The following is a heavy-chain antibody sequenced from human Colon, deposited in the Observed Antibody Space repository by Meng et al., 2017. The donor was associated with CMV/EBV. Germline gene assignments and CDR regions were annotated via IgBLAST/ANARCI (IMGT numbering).Heavy chain of an antibody. J-gene: IGHJ4*02. Sequence: GESLKISCAASRFTFNNYTMSFVRLAPGGGLEWVASISRNSSDILYTHSVKGRFTISRDNAKNSLYLQMSSLRAEDTAIYYCARHRLGSSYNSFDYWGQGTLVTVSS. CDR1: RFTFNNYT. V-gene: IGHV3-21*01. D-gene: IGHD3-10*01. CDR3: ARHRLGSSYNSFDY. CDR2: ISRNSSDI.